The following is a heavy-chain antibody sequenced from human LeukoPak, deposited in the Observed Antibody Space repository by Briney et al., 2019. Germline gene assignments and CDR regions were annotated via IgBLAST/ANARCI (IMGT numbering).Heavy chain of an antibody. CDR3: ARVLGYSYGYFDY. CDR1: GGTFSSYA. Sequence: SVKDSCKASGGTFSSYAISWVRQAPGQGLEWMGGIIPIFGTANYAQKFQGRVTITADKSTSTAYMELSSLRSGDTAVYYCARVLGYSYGYFDYWGQGTLVTVSS. J-gene: IGHJ4*02. D-gene: IGHD5-18*01. V-gene: IGHV1-69*06. CDR2: IIPIFGTA.